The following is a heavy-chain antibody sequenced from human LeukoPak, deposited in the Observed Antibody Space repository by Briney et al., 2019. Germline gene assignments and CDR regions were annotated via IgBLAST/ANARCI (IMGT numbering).Heavy chain of an antibody. CDR2: IYYSGST. D-gene: IGHD2-21*02. V-gene: IGHV4-61*01. CDR3: ARVCGGDCYQAFDI. Sequence: SETLSLTCAVSGYSISSGYYWGWIRQPPGKGLEWIGYIYYSGSTNYNPSLKSRVTISVDTSKNQFSLKLSSVTAADTAVYYCARVCGGDCYQAFDIWGQGTMVTVSS. CDR1: GYSISSGYY. J-gene: IGHJ3*02.